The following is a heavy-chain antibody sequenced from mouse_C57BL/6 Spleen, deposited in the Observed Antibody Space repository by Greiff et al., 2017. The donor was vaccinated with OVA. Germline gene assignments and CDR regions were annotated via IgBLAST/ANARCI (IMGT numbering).Heavy chain of an antibody. V-gene: IGHV1-82*01. J-gene: IGHJ4*01. D-gene: IGHD1-1*01. CDR1: GYAFSSSW. CDR2: ISPGDGDT. Sequence: VQLQQSGPELVKPGASVKISCKASGYAFSSSWMNWVKQRPGKGLEWIGRISPGDGDTNYNGKFKGKATLTADKSSRPYYMQLSSLTSEDSAVYCCARRAPTTVVTTDYAMDYWGQGTSVTVSS. CDR3: ARRAPTTVVTTDYAMDY.